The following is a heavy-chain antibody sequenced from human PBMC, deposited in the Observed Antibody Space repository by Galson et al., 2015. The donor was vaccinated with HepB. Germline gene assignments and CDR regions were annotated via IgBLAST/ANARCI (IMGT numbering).Heavy chain of an antibody. CDR2: IYPGDSDT. D-gene: IGHD4-11*01. CDR1: GYSFTSYW. Sequence: QSGAEVKKPGESLKISCKGSGYSFTSYWIGWVRQMPGKGLEWMGIIYPGDSDTRYSPSFQGQVTISADKSISTAYLQWSSLKASDTAMYYCARVVSVTRWVSGMDVWGQGTTVTVSS. J-gene: IGHJ6*02. V-gene: IGHV5-51*01. CDR3: ARVVSVTRWVSGMDV.